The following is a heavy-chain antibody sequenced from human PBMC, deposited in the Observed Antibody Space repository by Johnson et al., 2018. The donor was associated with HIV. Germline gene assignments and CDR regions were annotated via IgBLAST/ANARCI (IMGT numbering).Heavy chain of an antibody. D-gene: IGHD6-13*01. CDR3: AKGGQQLADPFDI. CDR2: ISYDGDNI. Sequence: QEKLVESGGGVVQPGRALRLSCAASGFTFSNSAMHWVRQAPGKGLEWVAVISYDGDNIYYADSVKGRFTISRDNSKNTLYLDMTSLRGGDTAVYFCAKGGQQLADPFDIWGQGTLVTVSS. J-gene: IGHJ3*02. V-gene: IGHV3-30-3*01. CDR1: GFTFSNSA.